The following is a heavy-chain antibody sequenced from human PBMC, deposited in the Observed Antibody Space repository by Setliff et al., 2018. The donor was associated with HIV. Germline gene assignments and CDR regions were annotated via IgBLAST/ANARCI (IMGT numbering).Heavy chain of an antibody. D-gene: IGHD3-10*01. J-gene: IGHJ4*02. Sequence: SETLSLTCAVYGGSFNGYSLTWIRQPPGKGPEWIGGLKHSGSTKYNPSLKSRGPISVDTSKSHFSLRLNSVTATDTALYYCARGRFHRLHRPYSGSGSLGIQYFDYWGQGTPVTVSS. V-gene: IGHV4-34*01. CDR3: ARGRFHRLHRPYSGSGSLGIQYFDY. CDR2: LKHSGST. CDR1: GGSFNGYS.